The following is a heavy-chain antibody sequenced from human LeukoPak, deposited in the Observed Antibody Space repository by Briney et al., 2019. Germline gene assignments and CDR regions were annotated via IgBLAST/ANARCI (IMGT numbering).Heavy chain of an antibody. D-gene: IGHD3-10*01. Sequence: ASVKVSCKASGYTFTSHYMHWVRQAPGQGLEWMGIINPSGGGTNYAQKFQGRVTMTRDTSTGTVYMELSSLTSEDTAAYYCARVRGAVSDYWGQGTLLTVSS. J-gene: IGHJ4*02. CDR1: GYTFTSHY. CDR2: INPSGGGT. V-gene: IGHV1-46*01. CDR3: ARVRGAVSDY.